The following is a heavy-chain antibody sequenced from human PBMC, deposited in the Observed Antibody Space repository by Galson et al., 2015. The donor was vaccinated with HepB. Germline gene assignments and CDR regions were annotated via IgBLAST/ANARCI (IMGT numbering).Heavy chain of an antibody. CDR2: IYYSGST. D-gene: IGHD2-15*01. CDR1: GGSISISSYY. J-gene: IGHJ4*02. CDR3: ARRAVVGACFDC. V-gene: IGHV4-39*01. Sequence: LSLTCTVSGGSISISSYYWGWIRQPPGKGLEWIGSIYYSGSTYYNPSLKSRVTISVDTSKNQFSLKLSSVTAADTAVYYCARRAVVGACFDCWGQGTLVTVSS.